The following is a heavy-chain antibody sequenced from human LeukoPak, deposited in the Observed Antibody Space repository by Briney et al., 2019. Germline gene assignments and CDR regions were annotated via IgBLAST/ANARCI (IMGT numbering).Heavy chain of an antibody. J-gene: IGHJ3*01. CDR3: TRSDGYGLVGI. D-gene: IGHD3-10*01. Sequence: SETLSLTCSVSGVSISSGSNYWGWIRQPPGKTLEWIGSIYSSGSTYYNSSLKSRVIILIDTSKNHFSLTLSSATAADTAVYYCTRSDGYGLVGIWGQGTMVTVSS. CDR1: GVSISSGSNY. V-gene: IGHV4-39*07. CDR2: IYSSGST.